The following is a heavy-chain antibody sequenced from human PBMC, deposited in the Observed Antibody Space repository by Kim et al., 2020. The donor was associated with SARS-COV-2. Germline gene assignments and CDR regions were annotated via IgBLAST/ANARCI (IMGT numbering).Heavy chain of an antibody. CDR2: IYYSGST. D-gene: IGHD3-22*01. J-gene: IGHJ4*02. CDR1: GGSISSSSYY. Sequence: SETLSLTCTVSGGSISSSSYYWGWIRQPPGKGLEWIGSIYYSGSTYYNPFLKSRVTISVDTSKNQFYLKLSPVTAADTAVYYCARHDTYGDDSSGYYPPPLKYWGQGTLVTVSS. V-gene: IGHV4-39*01. CDR3: ARHDTYGDDSSGYYPPPLKY.